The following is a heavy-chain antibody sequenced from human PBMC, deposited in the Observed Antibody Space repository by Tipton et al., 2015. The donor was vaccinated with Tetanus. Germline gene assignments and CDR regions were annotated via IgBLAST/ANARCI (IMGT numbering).Heavy chain of an antibody. Sequence: TLSLTCTVSGGSISNYYWNWIRQSPGKGLEWLGNIYYSGDTDYNPSLQSRATISLDTAKNHFSLRLNSVTAADTAVYFCEGDDYYETSLRDYYGEEVWGQGTTITVSS. J-gene: IGHJ6*02. CDR3: EGDDYYETSLRDYYGEEV. CDR2: IYYSGDT. D-gene: IGHD3-16*01. CDR1: GGSISNYY. V-gene: IGHV4-59*01.